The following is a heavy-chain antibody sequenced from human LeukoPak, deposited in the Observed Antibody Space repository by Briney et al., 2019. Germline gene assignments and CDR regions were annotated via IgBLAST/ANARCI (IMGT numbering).Heavy chain of an antibody. Sequence: SETLSLTCTVSGGSISSYYWSWIRQPPGKGLEWIGYIYYSGGTNYNPSLKSRVTISVDTSKNQFSLKLSSVTAADTAVYYCARGTVWNWFDPWGQGTLVTVSS. J-gene: IGHJ5*02. V-gene: IGHV4-59*01. D-gene: IGHD2-21*01. CDR3: ARGTVWNWFDP. CDR1: GGSISSYY. CDR2: IYYSGGT.